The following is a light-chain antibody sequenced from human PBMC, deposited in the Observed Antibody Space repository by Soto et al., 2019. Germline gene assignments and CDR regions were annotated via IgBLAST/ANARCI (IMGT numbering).Light chain of an antibody. J-gene: IGLJ1*01. CDR3: SSYTSSSTPPYV. CDR2: DVS. V-gene: IGLV2-14*01. CDR1: SSDVGGYNY. Sequence: QSALTQPASVSGSPGQSITISCTGTSSDVGGYNYVSWYQQHPGKAPKLMIYDVSNRPSGVSNRFSGSKSGNTASLTISGVQAEEEADYYCSSYTSSSTPPYVFGTGTKVTVL.